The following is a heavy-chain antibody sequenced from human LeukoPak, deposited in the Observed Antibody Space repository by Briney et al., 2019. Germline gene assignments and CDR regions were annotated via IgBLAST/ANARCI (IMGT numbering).Heavy chain of an antibody. CDR2: FDPHDDET. CDR1: GHTLTALP. Sequence: ASVKVSCKVSGHTLTALPMHWVRQAPGKGLEWMGSFDPHDDETIYARNFLGRVTMTEDTSTNTAFMELTDLRSEDTAVYYCAAFDDSWSGYFSSSPYYYYVDVWGGGTTVIVSS. J-gene: IGHJ6*03. D-gene: IGHD3-3*01. V-gene: IGHV1-24*01. CDR3: AAFDDSWSGYFSSSPYYYYVDV.